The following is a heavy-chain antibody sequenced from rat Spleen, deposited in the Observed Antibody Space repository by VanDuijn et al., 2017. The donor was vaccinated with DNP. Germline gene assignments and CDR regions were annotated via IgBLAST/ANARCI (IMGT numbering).Heavy chain of an antibody. J-gene: IGHJ2*01. CDR1: GFNLRDYY. V-gene: IGHV5-22*01. CDR3: TRHVLPLRVWDY. Sequence: EVQLVESGGGLVQPGRSLKLSCAASGFNLRDYYMAWVRQAPTKGLEWVAYSSYDGGSTYNGDSVKGRFTISRDNAKNTLYLQMTSLRSEDMATYYCTRHVLPLRVWDYWGQGVMVTVSS. CDR2: SSYDGGST. D-gene: IGHD1-4*01.